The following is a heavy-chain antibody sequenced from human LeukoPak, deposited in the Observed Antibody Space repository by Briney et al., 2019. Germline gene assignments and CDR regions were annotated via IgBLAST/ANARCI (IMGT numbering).Heavy chain of an antibody. CDR3: ARAPIYYDILTGYYDDKTYFDY. J-gene: IGHJ4*02. V-gene: IGHV1-69*13. CDR1: GGTFSSYA. CDR2: IIPIFGTA. D-gene: IGHD3-9*01. Sequence: SVKVSCKASGGTFSSYAISWVRQAPGQGLEWMGGIIPIFGTANYAQKFQGRVTITAAESPSTAYMELSSLRSEDTAVYYCARAPIYYDILTGYYDDKTYFDYWGQGTLVTVSS.